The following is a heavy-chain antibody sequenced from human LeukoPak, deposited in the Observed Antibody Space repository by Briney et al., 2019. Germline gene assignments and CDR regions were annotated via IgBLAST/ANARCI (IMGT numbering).Heavy chain of an antibody. CDR2: IIPIFGTA. V-gene: IGHV1-69*05. D-gene: IGHD3-16*01. J-gene: IGHJ6*03. CDR1: GGTFSSYA. CDR3: ARTSRGGHPYYYMDV. Sequence: ASVKVSCKASGGTFSSYAISWVRQAPGQGLEWMEGIIPIFGTANYAQKFQGRVTITTDESTSTAYMELSSLRSEDTAVYYCARTSRGGHPYYYMDVWGKGTTVTISS.